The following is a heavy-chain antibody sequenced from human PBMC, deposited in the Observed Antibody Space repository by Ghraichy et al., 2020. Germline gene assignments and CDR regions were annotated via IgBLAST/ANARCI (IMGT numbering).Heavy chain of an antibody. D-gene: IGHD3-9*01. V-gene: IGHV3-23*01. CDR3: ARCSGWHPSSYFFKS. J-gene: IGHJ5*02. Sequence: GGSLRLSCAMSGFNFGDFAVGWVRQAPGKGLEWVSSIARSGSADYTDSVKGRFTISRDNSKNILYLHMSSMRAEEKATYYCARCSGWHPSSYFFKSWGQGTLGTVCS. CDR2: IARSGSA. CDR1: GFNFGDFA.